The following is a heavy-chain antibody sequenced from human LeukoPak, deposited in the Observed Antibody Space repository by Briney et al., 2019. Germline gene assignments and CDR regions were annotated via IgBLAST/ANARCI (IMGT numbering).Heavy chain of an antibody. V-gene: IGHV4-39*01. CDR2: IYYSGST. J-gene: IGHJ4*02. CDR1: GGSISSSSYY. D-gene: IGHD6-13*01. Sequence: SETLSLTCTVSGGSISSSSYYWGWIRQPPGKGLEWIGSIYYSGSTYYNPSLKSRVTIFVDTSKNQFSLKLSSVTAADTAVYYCARGSSSWYGGYFDYWGQGTLVTVSS. CDR3: ARGSSSWYGGYFDY.